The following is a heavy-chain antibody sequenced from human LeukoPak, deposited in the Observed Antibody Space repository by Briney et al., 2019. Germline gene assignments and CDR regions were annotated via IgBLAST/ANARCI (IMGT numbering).Heavy chain of an antibody. D-gene: IGHD2-21*02. J-gene: IGHJ4*02. CDR2: TRYDGSNK. CDR1: GFTFSSYG. CDR3: AKPDCGGDCYLFDY. Sequence: GGSLRLSCAASGFTFSSYGMHWVRQAPGKGLEWVAFTRYDGSNKYYADSVKGRFTISRDNSKNTLYLQMNSLRAEDTAVYYCAKPDCGGDCYLFDYWGQGTLVTVSA. V-gene: IGHV3-30*02.